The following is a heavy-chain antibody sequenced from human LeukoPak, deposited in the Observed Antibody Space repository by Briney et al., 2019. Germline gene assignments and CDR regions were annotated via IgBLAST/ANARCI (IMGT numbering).Heavy chain of an antibody. V-gene: IGHV3-7*01. CDR2: VNEGGSEN. D-gene: IGHD5-18*01. Sequence: GGSLRLSCGASGFTFRNYWMSWVRQTPGKGLEWVANVNEGGSENKHVDSVRGRFTISRDNAKNSLYLQMNSLRAEDTAVYYCAREDGGYSYGYALDYWGQGTLVTVSS. CDR3: AREDGGYSYGYALDY. CDR1: GFTFRNYW. J-gene: IGHJ4*02.